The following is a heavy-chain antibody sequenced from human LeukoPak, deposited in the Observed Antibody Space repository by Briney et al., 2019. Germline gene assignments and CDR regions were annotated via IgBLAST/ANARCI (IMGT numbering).Heavy chain of an antibody. CDR3: ARQYCGSTSCYGPSDAFDI. CDR1: GYSFTNYW. V-gene: IGHV5-51*01. Sequence: PGESLKISFQGSGYSFTNYWIGWVRQMPGKGLEWVGIIYPGDSDTRYSPSFQGQVTISAGKSISTAYLQWSSLKASDIDMYYCARQYCGSTSCYGPSDAFDIWGQGTMVTVSS. CDR2: IYPGDSDT. J-gene: IGHJ3*02. D-gene: IGHD2-2*01.